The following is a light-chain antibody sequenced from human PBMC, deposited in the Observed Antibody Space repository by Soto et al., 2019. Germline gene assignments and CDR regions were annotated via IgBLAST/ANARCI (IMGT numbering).Light chain of an antibody. CDR3: LQHYAWPWT. V-gene: IGKV3-15*01. Sequence: EIVITQSPATLSVSPGERATLSCAASQSVSSNLAWYQQKPGQAPRLLIYGAYTRATGITARFSGSGSETEFTITISGLQSEDSGVYYCLQHYAWPWTFGQGTKVDIK. CDR2: GAY. CDR1: QSVSSN. J-gene: IGKJ1*01.